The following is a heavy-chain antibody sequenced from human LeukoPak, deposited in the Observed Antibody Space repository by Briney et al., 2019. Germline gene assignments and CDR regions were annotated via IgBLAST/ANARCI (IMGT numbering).Heavy chain of an antibody. J-gene: IGHJ1*01. CDR1: GYTFTSYG. D-gene: IGHD2-2*01. CDR2: ISAYNGNT. V-gene: IGHV1-18*01. Sequence: PGASVKVSCKASGYTFTSYGISWVRQAPGQGLEWMGWISAYNGNTNYAQKLQGRVTMTTDTSTSTAYMELRSLRSDDTAVYYCARSDCSSTSCYAGGEYFQHWGQGTLVTVSS. CDR3: ARSDCSSTSCYAGGEYFQH.